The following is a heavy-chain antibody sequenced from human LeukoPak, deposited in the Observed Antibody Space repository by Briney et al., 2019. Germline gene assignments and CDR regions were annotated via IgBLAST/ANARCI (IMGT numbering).Heavy chain of an antibody. J-gene: IGHJ2*01. CDR3: ARDREDTWGSPGFFDL. V-gene: IGHV1-2*02. D-gene: IGHD3-16*01. CDR2: INPKTGAT. CDR1: GYRFIGYY. Sequence: ASVKVSCKAFGYRFIGYYIHWVRQAPGQGLEWMGWINPKTGATKYAQKFQGRVTMTRDRPNTTVYMDLSRLRSGDTALYFCARDREDTWGSPGFFDLWGRGTLVTVSS.